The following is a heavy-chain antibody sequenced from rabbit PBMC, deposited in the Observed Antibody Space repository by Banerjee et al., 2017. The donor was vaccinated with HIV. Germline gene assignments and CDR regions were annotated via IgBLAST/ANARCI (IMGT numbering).Heavy chain of an antibody. J-gene: IGHJ6*01. V-gene: IGHV1S45*01. D-gene: IGHD8-1*01. CDR2: INTISGDT. CDR1: GFSFNNRYV. CDR3: ARDLGGSSDF. Sequence: QEQLEESGGDLVKPEGSLTLTCTASGFSFNNRYVMCWVRQAPGKGLEWIACINTISGDTVYATWAKGRFTISKASSTTVTLQMTSLTAADTATYFCARDLGGSSDFWGPGTLVTV.